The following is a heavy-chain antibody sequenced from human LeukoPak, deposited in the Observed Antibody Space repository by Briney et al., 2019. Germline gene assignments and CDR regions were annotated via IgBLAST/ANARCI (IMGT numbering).Heavy chain of an antibody. J-gene: IGHJ4*02. CDR3: ARDQLAFSGYDTLFDY. CDR1: GFTFSSYT. D-gene: IGHD5-12*01. V-gene: IGHV3-21*01. Sequence: GGSLRLSCAASGFTFSSYTMHWIRQAPGKGLEWVSSISGSNSYIFYADSVKGRFTVSRDNAKDSLYLQMNSLRAEDTAVYYCARDQLAFSGYDTLFDYWGQGALVTVSS. CDR2: ISGSNSYI.